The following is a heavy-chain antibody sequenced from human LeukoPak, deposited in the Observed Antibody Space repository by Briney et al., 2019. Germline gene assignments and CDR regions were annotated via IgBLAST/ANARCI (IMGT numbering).Heavy chain of an antibody. CDR1: GYSFTSYW. D-gene: IGHD2-15*01. J-gene: IGHJ2*01. Sequence: PGESLKISCQGSGYSFTSYWINWVRQMPGKGLEWVGRIDPSDSYTNYSPSFRGHVTISGDKSTSTAYLQWSSLKASDTAMYYCARATYCSGGSCYSGGWYFDLWGRSTLVTVSS. V-gene: IGHV5-10-1*01. CDR3: ARATYCSGGSCYSGGWYFDL. CDR2: IDPSDSYT.